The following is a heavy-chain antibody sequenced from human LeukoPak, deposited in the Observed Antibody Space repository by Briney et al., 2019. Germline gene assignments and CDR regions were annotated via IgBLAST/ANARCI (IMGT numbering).Heavy chain of an antibody. CDR1: GFTFSSYA. CDR3: AKDAYYSSGTYADY. V-gene: IGHV3-30*18. J-gene: IGHJ4*02. CDR2: TSKDGNKK. D-gene: IGHD3-10*01. Sequence: PGGSLSLSCAASGFTFSSYAMHWVRQAPGKGLEGVAVTSKDGNKKYYADSVKGGFTISRDNSKDTLYLQMNSLRVEDTALYYCAKDAYYSSGTYADYWGQGTLVTVSS.